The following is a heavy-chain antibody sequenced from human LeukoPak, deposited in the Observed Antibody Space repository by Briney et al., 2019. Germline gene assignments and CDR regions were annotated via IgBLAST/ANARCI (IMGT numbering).Heavy chain of an antibody. J-gene: IGHJ4*02. V-gene: IGHV1-69*06. CDR3: ATEQQLVIFDY. CDR1: GGTFSSYA. CDR2: IIPIFGTA. Sequence: SVKVSCKASGGTFSSYAISWVRQAPGQGLEWMGGIIPIFGTANYAQKFQGRVTMTEDTSTDTAYMELSSLRSEDTAVYYCATEQQLVIFDYWGQGTLVTVSS. D-gene: IGHD6-13*01.